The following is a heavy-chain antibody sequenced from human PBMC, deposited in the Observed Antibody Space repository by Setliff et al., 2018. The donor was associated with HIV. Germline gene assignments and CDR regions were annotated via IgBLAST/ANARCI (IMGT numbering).Heavy chain of an antibody. Sequence: SETLSLTCTVSGGSISSGHYYWSWIRQPAGKGLEWIGHVYTSGTTNYNPSLQSRVTISVDTSKNQFSLMLGSMTAADTAVYYCARERLSRLGFDYWGQGTLVTVSS. CDR3: ARERLSRLGFDY. D-gene: IGHD1-1*01. CDR2: VYTSGTT. V-gene: IGHV4-61*09. CDR1: GGSISSGHYY. J-gene: IGHJ4*02.